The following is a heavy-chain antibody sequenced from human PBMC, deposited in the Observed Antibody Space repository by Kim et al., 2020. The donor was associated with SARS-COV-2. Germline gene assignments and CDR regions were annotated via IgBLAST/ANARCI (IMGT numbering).Heavy chain of an antibody. J-gene: IGHJ3*02. V-gene: IGHV4-31*02. CDR3: ARGEPKGDAFDI. D-gene: IGHD1-26*01. Sequence: YYNPSLKSRVTKSVDTSKNQFSLKLSSVTAADTAVYYCARGEPKGDAFDIWGQGTMVTVSS.